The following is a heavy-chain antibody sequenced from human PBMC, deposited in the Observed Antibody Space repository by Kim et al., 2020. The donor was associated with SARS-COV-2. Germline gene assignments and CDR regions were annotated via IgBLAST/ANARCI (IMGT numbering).Heavy chain of an antibody. CDR3: AKPYSSSWGYYFDY. Sequence: GGSLRLSCAASGFTFSSYGMHWVRQAPGKGLEWVAVISYDGSNKYYADSVKGRFTISRDNSKNTLYLQMNSLRAEDTAVYYCAKPYSSSWGYYFDYWGQGTLVTVSS. CDR2: ISYDGSNK. J-gene: IGHJ4*02. D-gene: IGHD6-13*01. V-gene: IGHV3-30*18. CDR1: GFTFSSYG.